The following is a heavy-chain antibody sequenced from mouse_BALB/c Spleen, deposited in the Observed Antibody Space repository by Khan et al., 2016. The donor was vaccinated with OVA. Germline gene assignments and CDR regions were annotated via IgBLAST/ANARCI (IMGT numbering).Heavy chain of an antibody. V-gene: IGHV14-3*02. CDR3: ATRYGNPFAY. CDR2: IDPPNDDS. D-gene: IGHD2-1*01. Sequence: EVKLLESGAELVKPGASVNLSCSASGFNIKDTYIHWVKQRPEQGLEWIGRIDPPNDDSKFGPKFQDKATLTADTSSNTAYLQLTSLTSEDTAVYYCATRYGNPFAYWGQGTLVSVSA. CDR1: GFNIKDTY. J-gene: IGHJ3*01.